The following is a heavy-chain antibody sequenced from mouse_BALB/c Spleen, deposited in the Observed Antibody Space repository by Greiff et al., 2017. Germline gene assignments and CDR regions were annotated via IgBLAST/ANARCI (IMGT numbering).Heavy chain of an antibody. CDR3: ARGKDYDYFYAMDY. D-gene: IGHD2-4*01. CDR1: GFNIKDTY. CDR2: IDPANGNT. V-gene: IGHV14-3*02. J-gene: IGHJ4*01. Sequence: VQLQQSGAELVKPGASVKLSCTASGFNIKDTYMHWVKQRPEQGLEWIGRIDPANGNTKYDPKFQGKATITAETSSNTAYLQLSSLTSEDTAVYYCARGKDYDYFYAMDYWGQGTSVTVSS.